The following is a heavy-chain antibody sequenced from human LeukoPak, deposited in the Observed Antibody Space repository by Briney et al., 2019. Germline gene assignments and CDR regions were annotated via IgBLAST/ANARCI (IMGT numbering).Heavy chain of an antibody. CDR2: INSDGRST. Sequence: GGSLRLSCVASGFTFSSYWMHWVRQAPGKGLVWVSHINSDGRSTTYADSVKGRFTISRDNSKNTLYLQMNSLRAEDTAVYYCAKSGCSSTSCYSILSGWLDPWGQGTLVTVSS. V-gene: IGHV3-74*01. CDR3: AKSGCSSTSCYSILSGWLDP. J-gene: IGHJ5*02. CDR1: GFTFSSYW. D-gene: IGHD2-2*02.